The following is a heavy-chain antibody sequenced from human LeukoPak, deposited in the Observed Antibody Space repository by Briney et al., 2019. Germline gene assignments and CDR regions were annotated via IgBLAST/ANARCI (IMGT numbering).Heavy chain of an antibody. J-gene: IGHJ6*03. V-gene: IGHV4-61*02. CDR3: ARDLSGDHYYYYMDV. CDR2: IYTSGST. Sequence: SQTLSLTCTVSGGSISSGSYYWSWIRQPAGKGLEWIGRIYTSGSTNYNPSLKSRVTISVDTSKNQFSLKLSSVTAADTAVYYCARDLSGDHYYYYMDVWGKGTTVTVSS. D-gene: IGHD7-27*01. CDR1: GGSISSGSYY.